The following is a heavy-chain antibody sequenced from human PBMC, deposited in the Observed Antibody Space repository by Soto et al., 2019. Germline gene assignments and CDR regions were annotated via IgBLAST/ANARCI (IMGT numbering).Heavy chain of an antibody. CDR3: AKDGLTTVTHYFDF. CDR2: MSYDGNNK. D-gene: IGHD4-17*01. J-gene: IGHJ4*02. V-gene: IGHV3-30*18. CDR1: WFNFSSYG. Sequence: GGSLRLSCAASWFNFSSYGMHRVSQAPGKGLEWVAVMSYDGNNKYYADSVKGRFTIFRDNSKDTLYLQMNSLRAEDTAVYYYAKDGLTTVTHYFDFWGLGTSVTVSS.